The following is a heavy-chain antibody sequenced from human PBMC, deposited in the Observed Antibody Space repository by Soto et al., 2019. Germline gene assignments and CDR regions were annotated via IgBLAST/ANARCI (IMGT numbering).Heavy chain of an antibody. Sequence: QVQLVESGGGVVQPGRSLRLSCAASGFTFSSYGMHWVRQAPGKGLEWVAVIWYDGSNKYYADSVQGRFTISRDNSKNTLYLQMNSLRAEDTAVYYCARDGAYYYGSGSYFSYYYYGMDVWGQGTTVTVSS. J-gene: IGHJ6*02. CDR3: ARDGAYYYGSGSYFSYYYYGMDV. CDR1: GFTFSSYG. V-gene: IGHV3-33*01. D-gene: IGHD3-10*01. CDR2: IWYDGSNK.